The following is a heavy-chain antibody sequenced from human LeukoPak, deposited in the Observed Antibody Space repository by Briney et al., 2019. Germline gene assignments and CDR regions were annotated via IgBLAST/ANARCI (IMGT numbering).Heavy chain of an antibody. CDR3: ARERERSDWFDP. CDR2: ISSSGSTI. J-gene: IGHJ5*02. D-gene: IGHD5-24*01. CDR1: GFTFSDYY. Sequence: GGSLRLSCAASGFTFSDYYMSWIRQAPGKGLEWVSYISSSGSTIYYADSVKGRFTISRDNAKNSLYLQMNSLRAEDTAVYCCARERERSDWFDPWGQGTLVTVSS. V-gene: IGHV3-11*01.